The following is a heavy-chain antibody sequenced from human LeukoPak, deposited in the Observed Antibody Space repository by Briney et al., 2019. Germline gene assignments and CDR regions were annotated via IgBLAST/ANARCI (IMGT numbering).Heavy chain of an antibody. CDR3: AREDRVSSWYWGWFDP. Sequence: ASVTVSCMASGYTFTSYYMHWVRQAPGQGLEWMGIINPSGGSTSYAQKFQGRVTMTRDTSTSTVYMELSSLRSEDTAVYYCAREDRVSSWYWGWFDPWGQGTLVTVSS. J-gene: IGHJ5*02. CDR1: GYTFTSYY. D-gene: IGHD6-13*01. V-gene: IGHV1-46*01. CDR2: INPSGGST.